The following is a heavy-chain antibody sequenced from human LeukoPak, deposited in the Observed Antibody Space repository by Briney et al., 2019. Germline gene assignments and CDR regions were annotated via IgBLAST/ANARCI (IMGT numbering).Heavy chain of an antibody. J-gene: IGHJ3*02. D-gene: IGHD3-3*01. CDR3: ARDYPHYDFWSGSDAFDI. V-gene: IGHV3-21*06. Sequence: GGSLRLSCAASGFTFSSYSMNWVRQAPGKGLEWVSSISSSSYIYYADSVKGRFTISKDNAKNSLYLQMNSLRAEDTAVYYCARDYPHYDFWSGSDAFDIWGQGTMVTVSS. CDR2: ISSSSYI. CDR1: GFTFSSYS.